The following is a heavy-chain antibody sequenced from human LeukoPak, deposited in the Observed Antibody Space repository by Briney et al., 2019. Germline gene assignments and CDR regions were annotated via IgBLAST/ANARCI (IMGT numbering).Heavy chain of an antibody. CDR1: GFSFSFFT. CDR3: AKGKSGSYSYYMDV. CDR2: ISDGGSEI. J-gene: IGHJ6*03. Sequence: GGSLRPSCAASGFSFSFFTLNWVRQAPGKGLEWVSSISDGGSEIYYADPVKGRFAISRDDAKNSLSLQMNSLRVEDTAIYYCAKGKSGSYSYYMDVWGKGTTVTVSS. V-gene: IGHV3-21*06.